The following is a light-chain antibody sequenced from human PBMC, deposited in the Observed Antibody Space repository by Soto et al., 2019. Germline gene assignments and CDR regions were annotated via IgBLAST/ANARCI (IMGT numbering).Light chain of an antibody. V-gene: IGKV3-20*01. CDR2: GAS. CDR1: QSVTSNF. J-gene: IGKJ2*01. CDR3: QQYGRSPLLYT. Sequence: EIVLTQSPGTLSLSPGERATLSCRASQSVTSNFLAWYQQKPGQAPRLLIYGASTRAAGVPDRFSGSESGTDLTLTITRLEPEDFAVYYCQQYGRSPLLYTFGQGTKLGVK.